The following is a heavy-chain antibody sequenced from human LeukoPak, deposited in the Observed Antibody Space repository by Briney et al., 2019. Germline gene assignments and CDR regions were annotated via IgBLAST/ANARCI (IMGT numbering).Heavy chain of an antibody. CDR2: IYYSGST. V-gene: IGHV4-39*07. J-gene: IGHJ4*02. CDR3: ARESGVLRYFDWLLYFDY. D-gene: IGHD3-9*01. CDR1: GGSISSSSYY. Sequence: SETLSLTCTVSGGSISSSSYYWGWIRQPPGKGLEWIGSIYYSGSTYYNPSLKSRVTISVDTSKNQFSLNLSSVTAADTAVYYCARESGVLRYFDWLLYFDYWGQGTLVTVSS.